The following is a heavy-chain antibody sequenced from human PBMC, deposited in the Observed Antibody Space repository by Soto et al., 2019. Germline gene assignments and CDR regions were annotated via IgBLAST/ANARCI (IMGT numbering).Heavy chain of an antibody. J-gene: IGHJ5*02. V-gene: IGHV1-8*01. CDR1: GYTFTSYD. CDR2: MNPNSGNT. CDR3: ARERTGTTSNWFDP. Sequence: ASVKVSCKTSGYTFTSYDINWVRQATGHGLEWMGWMNPNSGNTVYAQKFQGRVTMTRDTSISTAYMELSSLRSEDTAVYYCARERTGTTSNWFDPWGQGTLVTLSS. D-gene: IGHD1-7*01.